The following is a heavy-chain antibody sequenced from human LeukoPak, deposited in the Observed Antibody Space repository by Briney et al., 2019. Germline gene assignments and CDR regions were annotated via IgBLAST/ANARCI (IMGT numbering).Heavy chain of an antibody. CDR2: INHSGST. D-gene: IGHD3-3*01. Sequence: SETLSLTCAVYGGSFSGYYWSWIRQPPGKGLEWIGEINHSGSTNYNPSLKSRVTISVDTSKNQFSLKLSSVTAADTAVYYCARKLGRITIFGVVNWFDPWGQGTLVTVSS. V-gene: IGHV4-34*01. CDR1: GGSFSGYY. CDR3: ARKLGRITIFGVVNWFDP. J-gene: IGHJ5*02.